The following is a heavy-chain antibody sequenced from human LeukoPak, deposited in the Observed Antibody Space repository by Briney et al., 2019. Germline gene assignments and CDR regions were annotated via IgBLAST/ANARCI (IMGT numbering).Heavy chain of an antibody. D-gene: IGHD4-17*01. CDR2: IRYDGSNK. Sequence: GGSLRLSCAASGFTFSSYGMPWVRQAPGKGLEWVAFIRYDGSNKYYADSVKGRFTISRDNSKNTLYLQMNSLRAEDTAVYYCAKELNDYGDAGFDYWGQGTLVTVSS. V-gene: IGHV3-30*02. CDR1: GFTFSSYG. CDR3: AKELNDYGDAGFDY. J-gene: IGHJ4*02.